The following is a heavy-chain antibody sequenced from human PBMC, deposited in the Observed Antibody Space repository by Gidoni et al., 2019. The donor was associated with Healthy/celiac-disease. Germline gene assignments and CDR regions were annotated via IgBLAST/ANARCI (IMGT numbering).Heavy chain of an antibody. D-gene: IGHD3-22*01. J-gene: IGHJ4*02. CDR3: ARVFEDYDSSGYYYYFDY. CDR2: IYYSGST. CDR1: GGSISSYY. Sequence: QVQLQESGPGLVKPSETLSLTCTVSGGSISSYYWRWIRQPPGKGLEWIGYIYYSGSTNYNPSLKSRVTISVDTSKNQFSLKLSSVTAADTAVYYCARVFEDYDSSGYYYYFDYWGQGTLVTVSS. V-gene: IGHV4-59*01.